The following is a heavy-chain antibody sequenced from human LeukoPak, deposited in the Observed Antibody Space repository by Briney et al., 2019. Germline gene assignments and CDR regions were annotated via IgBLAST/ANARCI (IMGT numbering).Heavy chain of an antibody. CDR1: GYTFTSYD. D-gene: IGHD3-22*01. J-gene: IGHJ4*02. CDR3: ARDYYDSSGYPWFPN. CDR2: MNPNSGNT. Sequence: ASVKVSCTASGYTFTSYDINWVRQATGQGLEWMGWMNPNSGNTGYAQKFQGRVTMTRNTSISTAYMELSSLRSEDTAVYYCARDYYDSSGYPWFPNWGQGTLVTVSS. V-gene: IGHV1-8*01.